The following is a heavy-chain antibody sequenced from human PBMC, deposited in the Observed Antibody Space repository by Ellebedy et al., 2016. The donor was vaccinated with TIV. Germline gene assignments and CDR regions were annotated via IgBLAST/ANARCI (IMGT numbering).Heavy chain of an antibody. D-gene: IGHD2-2*01. V-gene: IGHV3-21*01. J-gene: IGHJ5*02. CDR3: ARAETGYCSSASCYLDLDP. CDR2: ISDSSTYI. CDR1: GFTFSSYA. Sequence: GESLKISCAASGFTFSSYAMNWVRQAPGKGLEWVSSISDSSTYIHYADSMRGRFTISRDNTKYSLYLQMNSLRAEDTAVYYCARAETGYCSSASCYLDLDPWGQGTLVTVSS.